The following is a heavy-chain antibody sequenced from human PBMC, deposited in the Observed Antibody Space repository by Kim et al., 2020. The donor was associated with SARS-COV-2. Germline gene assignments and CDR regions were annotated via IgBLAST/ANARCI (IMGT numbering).Heavy chain of an antibody. D-gene: IGHD3-22*01. V-gene: IGHV7-4-1*02. CDR1: GYTFTTYP. CDR3: ARGDTSGYLFAY. Sequence: ASVKVSCKASGYTFTTYPLHWLRQAPGQGPEWMGWISTKTGNPTYVQGFTGRFVFSFDTSVSTAYLQISSLKAEDTAVYYCARGDTSGYLFAYWGPGSLVTVSS. J-gene: IGHJ4*02. CDR2: ISTKTGNP.